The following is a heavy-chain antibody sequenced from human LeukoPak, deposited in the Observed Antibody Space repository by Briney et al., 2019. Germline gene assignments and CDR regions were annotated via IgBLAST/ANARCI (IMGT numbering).Heavy chain of an antibody. D-gene: IGHD3-3*01. Sequence: PSGTLSLTCTVSGGSISSSSYYWGWIRQPPGKGLEWIGSIYYSGSTYYNPSLKSRVTISVDTSKNQFSLKLSSVTAADTAVYYCARLTNYDFWSGLGIYFDYWGQGTLVTVSS. CDR2: IYYSGST. CDR3: ARLTNYDFWSGLGIYFDY. CDR1: GGSISSSSYY. J-gene: IGHJ4*02. V-gene: IGHV4-39*01.